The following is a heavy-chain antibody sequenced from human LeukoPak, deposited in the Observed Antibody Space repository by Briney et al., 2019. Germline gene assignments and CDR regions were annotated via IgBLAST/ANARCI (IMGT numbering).Heavy chain of an antibody. J-gene: IGHJ5*02. CDR1: GGSFSGYY. Sequence: SETLSLTCAVYGGSFSGYYWSWIRQPPGKGLEWIGEINHSGSTNYNPSLKSRVTISVDTSKNQFSLKLSSVTAADTAVYYCARRAGAPIIFGVVKGGFDPWGQGTLVTVSS. CDR2: INHSGST. CDR3: ARRAGAPIIFGVVKGGFDP. D-gene: IGHD3-3*01. V-gene: IGHV4-34*01.